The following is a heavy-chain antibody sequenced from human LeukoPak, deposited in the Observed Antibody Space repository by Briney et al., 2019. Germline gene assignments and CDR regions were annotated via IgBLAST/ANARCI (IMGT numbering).Heavy chain of an antibody. Sequence: SETLSLTCAVSGGSISSGGYSWSWIRQPPGKGLEWIGYIYHSGSTYYNPSLKSRVTISVDRSKNQFSLKLSSVTAADTDVYYCAWLGRYYYSDYWGQGTLVTVSS. J-gene: IGHJ4*02. CDR1: GGSISSGGYS. V-gene: IGHV4-30-2*01. D-gene: IGHD6-19*01. CDR2: IYHSGST. CDR3: AWLGRYYYSDY.